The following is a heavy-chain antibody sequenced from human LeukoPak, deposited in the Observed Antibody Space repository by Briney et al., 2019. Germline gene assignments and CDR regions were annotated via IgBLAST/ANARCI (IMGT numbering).Heavy chain of an antibody. CDR2: ISWNSGSI. J-gene: IGHJ4*02. V-gene: IGHV3-9*01. D-gene: IGHD1-26*01. Sequence: PGRSLRLSCAASGFTFDDYAMHWVRQAPGKGLEWVSGISWNSGSIGYADSVKGRFTISRDNAKNSLYLQMNSLRAEDTALYYCAKAQESGSYYFDYWGQGTLVTVSS. CDR1: GFTFDDYA. CDR3: AKAQESGSYYFDY.